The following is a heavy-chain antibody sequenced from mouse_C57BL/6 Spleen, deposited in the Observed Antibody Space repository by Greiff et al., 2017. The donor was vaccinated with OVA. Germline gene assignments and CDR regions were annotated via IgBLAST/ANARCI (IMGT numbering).Heavy chain of an antibody. CDR2: IDPSDSET. CDR1: GYTFTSYW. CDR3: ARYYDYESYYFDY. D-gene: IGHD2-4*01. V-gene: IGHV1-52*01. Sequence: VQLQQPGAELVRPGSSVKLSCKASGYTFTSYWMHWVKQRPIQGLEWIGNIDPSDSETHYTQKFKDKATLTVDKSSSTAYMQLSSLTSEDSAVYYCARYYDYESYYFDYWGQGTTLTVSS. J-gene: IGHJ2*01.